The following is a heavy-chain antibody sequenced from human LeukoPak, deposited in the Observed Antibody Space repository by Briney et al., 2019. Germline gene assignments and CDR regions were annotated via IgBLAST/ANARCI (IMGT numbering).Heavy chain of an antibody. D-gene: IGHD6-19*01. J-gene: IGHJ3*02. CDR2: INPSGGST. CDR3: ARVRIAVAKLPFGSLKLGAFDI. CDR1: GGTFSSYA. V-gene: IGHV1-46*01. Sequence: ASVKVSCKASGGTFSSYAISWVRQAPGQGLEWMGIINPSGGSTSYAQKFQGRVTMTRDMSTSTVYMELSSLRSEDTAVYYRARVRIAVAKLPFGSLKLGAFDIWGQGTMVTVSS.